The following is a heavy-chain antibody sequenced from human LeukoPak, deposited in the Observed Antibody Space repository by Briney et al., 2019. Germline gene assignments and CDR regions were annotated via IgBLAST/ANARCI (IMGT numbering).Heavy chain of an antibody. V-gene: IGHV3-48*04. CDR1: GFTFSSYT. J-gene: IGHJ4*02. D-gene: IGHD1/OR15-1a*01. Sequence: GGSLRLSCAASGFTFSSYTVTWVRQAPGKGLDWVSYISPTSTTIYYADSVRGRFTISRDNAKNSLYLQMNSLRVEDTAVYYCARRGNNYGYIDYWGQGPLVTVSS. CDR3: ARRGNNYGYIDY. CDR2: ISPTSTTI.